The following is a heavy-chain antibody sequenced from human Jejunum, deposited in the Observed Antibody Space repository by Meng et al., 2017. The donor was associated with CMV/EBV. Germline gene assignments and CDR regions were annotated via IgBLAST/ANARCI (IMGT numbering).Heavy chain of an antibody. D-gene: IGHD1-26*01. CDR3: ARGPGKNYYFDY. Sequence: EVQLVESXGGLVQTGGSLRLCCAASGFTFSSYWMHWVRQAPGKGLVWVSHINSDGSSTNYADSVKGRFTISRDNAKNTLYLQMNSLRAEDTAVYYCARGPGKNYYFDYWGQGTLVTVSS. CDR1: GFTFSSYW. V-gene: IGHV3-74*01. J-gene: IGHJ4*02. CDR2: INSDGSST.